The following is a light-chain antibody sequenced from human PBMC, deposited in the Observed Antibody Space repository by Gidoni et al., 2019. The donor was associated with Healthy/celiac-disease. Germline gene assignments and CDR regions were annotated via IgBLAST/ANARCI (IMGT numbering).Light chain of an antibody. CDR2: GKN. CDR3: NSRDSRGNHLV. Sequence: SSELTQDPAVSVALGQTVRITCQGDSLRSDYASWYQQKPGQAPVLVIYGKNNRPSGIPDRFSGSSSGNTASLTITGAQAEDEADYYCNSRDSRGNHLVFGGGTKLTVL. V-gene: IGLV3-19*01. CDR1: SLRSDY. J-gene: IGLJ2*01.